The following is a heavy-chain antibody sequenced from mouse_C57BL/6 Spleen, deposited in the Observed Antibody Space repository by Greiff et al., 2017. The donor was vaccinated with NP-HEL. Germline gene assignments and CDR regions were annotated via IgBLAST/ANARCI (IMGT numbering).Heavy chain of an antibody. CDR3: ARREDYDFYAMDY. Sequence: VQLQQPGAELVKPGASVKLSCKASGYTFTSYWMHWVQQRPGRGLEWIGRIDPNSGGTTYNEKLTSTATLTVDKPSSTAYMQLSSRTSEDSAVYYCARREDYDFYAMDYWGQGTSVTVSS. J-gene: IGHJ4*01. D-gene: IGHD2-4*01. CDR2: IDPNSGGT. V-gene: IGHV1-72*01. CDR1: GYTFTSYW.